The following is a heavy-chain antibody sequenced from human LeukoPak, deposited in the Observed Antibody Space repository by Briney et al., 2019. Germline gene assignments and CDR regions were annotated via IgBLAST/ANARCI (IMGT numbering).Heavy chain of an antibody. CDR1: GYTFTGYY. CDR3: ARETGKGYNPLDYYGMDV. J-gene: IGHJ6*02. D-gene: IGHD5-24*01. Sequence: ASVKVSCKASGYTFTGYYMHWVRQAPGQGLEWMGWINPNSGGTNYAQKFQGWVTMTRDTSISTAYMELSRLRSDDTAVYYCARETGKGYNPLDYYGMDVWGQGITVTVSS. V-gene: IGHV1-2*04. CDR2: INPNSGGT.